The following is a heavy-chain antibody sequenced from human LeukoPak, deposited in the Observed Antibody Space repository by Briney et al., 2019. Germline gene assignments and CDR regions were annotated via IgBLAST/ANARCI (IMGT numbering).Heavy chain of an antibody. D-gene: IGHD3-22*01. J-gene: IGHJ5*02. CDR1: GFTFSNAW. Sequence: GGSLRLSCAASGFTFSNAWMNWVRQAPGKGLEWVGRIKSKTDGGTTDYAAPVKGRFTISRDDSKSTLYLQMNSLKTEDTAVYYCTTLLPIVVVITTRGGRNWFDPWGQGTLVTVSS. CDR3: TTLLPIVVVITTRGGRNWFDP. V-gene: IGHV3-15*07. CDR2: IKSKTDGGTT.